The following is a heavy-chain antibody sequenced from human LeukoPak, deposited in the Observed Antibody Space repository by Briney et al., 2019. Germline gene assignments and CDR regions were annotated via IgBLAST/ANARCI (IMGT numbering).Heavy chain of an antibody. CDR2: ISSSSSYI. D-gene: IGHD2-2*01. Sequence: GGSLRLSCAVSGFTFSTYSMNWVRQAPGKGLEWVSSISSSSSYIYYADSVKGRFTISRDNAKNSLYLQMNSLRAEDTAVYYCARDRGYCSSTSCYGYYYYGMDVWGQGTTVTVSS. V-gene: IGHV3-21*01. CDR3: ARDRGYCSSTSCYGYYYYGMDV. J-gene: IGHJ6*02. CDR1: GFTFSTYS.